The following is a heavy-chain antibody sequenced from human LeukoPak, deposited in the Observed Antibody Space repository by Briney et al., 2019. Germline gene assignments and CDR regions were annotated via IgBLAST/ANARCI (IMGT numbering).Heavy chain of an antibody. D-gene: IGHD4-17*01. CDR3: ARAVSTVTTFDY. CDR1: GFTFSDYY. V-gene: IGHV3-11*06. CDR2: ISSSSSYT. Sequence: GGSLRLSCAASGFTFSDYYISWIRQAPGKGLDWVSYISSSSSYTNYADSVKGRFTISRDNAKNSLYLQMNSLRAEDTAVYYCARAVSTVTTFDYWGQGTLVTVSS. J-gene: IGHJ4*02.